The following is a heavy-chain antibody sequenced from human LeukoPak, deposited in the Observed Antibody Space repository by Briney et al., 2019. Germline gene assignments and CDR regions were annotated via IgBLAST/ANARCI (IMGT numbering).Heavy chain of an antibody. D-gene: IGHD2-2*01. J-gene: IGHJ6*04. Sequence: PSETLSRTCAVYGGSFSGYYLSWIRQPPGKGLEWVGEINHSGSTNYNPSLKSRVTISVDTSKNQFSLKLSSVTAADTAVYYCARCNKRHIVVVLAALDVWGKGTTVTVSS. CDR2: INHSGST. CDR1: GGSFSGYY. CDR3: ARCNKRHIVVVLAALDV. V-gene: IGHV4-34*01.